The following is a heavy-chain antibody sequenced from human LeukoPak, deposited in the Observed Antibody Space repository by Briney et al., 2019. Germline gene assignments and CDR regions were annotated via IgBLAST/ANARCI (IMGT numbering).Heavy chain of an antibody. CDR1: GFTFSSYS. D-gene: IGHD2-2*02. J-gene: IGHJ6*03. CDR3: ASTAGYCSSTSCYTYYYYYMDV. V-gene: IGHV3-21*01. Sequence: KTGGSLRLSCAASGFTFSSYSMNWVRQAPGKGLEWVSSISSSSSYLYYADSVKGRFTISRDNAKNSLYLQMNSLRAEDTAVYYCASTAGYCSSTSCYTYYYYYMDVWGKGTTVTVSS. CDR2: ISSSSSYL.